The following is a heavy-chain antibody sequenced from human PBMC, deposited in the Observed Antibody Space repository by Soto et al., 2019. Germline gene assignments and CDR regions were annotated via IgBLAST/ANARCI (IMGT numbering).Heavy chain of an antibody. Sequence: EVQLAESGGGLAQPGGSLRLSCAASGFTLSGYAMDWVRQAPGKGLEYVSGISSNGVGTYYAKSVQGRFTISRDNSKNTVYLQMGSLRPEAMAVYYCARRARPDFYYMDVWGKGTTVTVSS. J-gene: IGHJ6*03. D-gene: IGHD6-6*01. CDR1: GFTLSGYA. CDR2: ISSNGVGT. V-gene: IGHV3-64*01. CDR3: ARRARPDFYYMDV.